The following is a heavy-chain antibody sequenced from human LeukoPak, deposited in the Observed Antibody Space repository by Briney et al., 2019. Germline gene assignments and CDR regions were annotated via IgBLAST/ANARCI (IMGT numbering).Heavy chain of an antibody. Sequence: SETLSLTCAVSGGSISSGDFSWSWIRQPPGKGLEWIGYIYYSGSTYYNPSLKSRVTISVDTSKNQFSLKLSSVTAADTAVYYCARGRRYCSGGGCYSAGLHYYYYGMDVWGQGTTVTVSS. V-gene: IGHV4-30-4*07. CDR1: GGSISSGDFS. CDR3: ARGRRYCSGGGCYSAGLHYYYYGMDV. J-gene: IGHJ6*02. D-gene: IGHD2-15*01. CDR2: IYYSGST.